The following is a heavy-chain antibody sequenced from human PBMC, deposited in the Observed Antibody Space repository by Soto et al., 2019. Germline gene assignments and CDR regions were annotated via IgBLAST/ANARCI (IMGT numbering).Heavy chain of an antibody. D-gene: IGHD3-22*01. Sequence: GGSLRLSCAASGFTFSSYSMNWVRQAPGKGLEWVSSISSSSSYIYYADSVKGRFTISRDNAKNSLYLQMNSLRAEDTAVYYCARDKPGYSYDSSGYYFDAFDIWGQGTMVTVSS. V-gene: IGHV3-21*01. CDR2: ISSSSSYI. J-gene: IGHJ3*02. CDR1: GFTFSSYS. CDR3: ARDKPGYSYDSSGYYFDAFDI.